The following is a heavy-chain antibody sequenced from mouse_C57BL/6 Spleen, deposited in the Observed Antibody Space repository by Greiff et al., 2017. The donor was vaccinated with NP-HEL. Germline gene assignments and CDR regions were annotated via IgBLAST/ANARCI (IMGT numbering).Heavy chain of an antibody. CDR1: GFTFSDYY. Sequence: EVQVVESEGGLVQPGSSMKLSCTASGFTFSDYYMAWVRQVPEKGLEWVANINYDGSSTYYLDSLKSRFIISRDNAKNILYLQMSSLKSEDTATYYCAREAYPRAMDYWGQGTSVTVSS. J-gene: IGHJ4*01. CDR3: AREAYPRAMDY. CDR2: INYDGSST. V-gene: IGHV5-16*01. D-gene: IGHD2-10*01.